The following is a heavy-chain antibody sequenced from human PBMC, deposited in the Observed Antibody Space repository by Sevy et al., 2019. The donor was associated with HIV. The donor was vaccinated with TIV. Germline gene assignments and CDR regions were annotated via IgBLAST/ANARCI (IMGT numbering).Heavy chain of an antibody. Sequence: GGSLRLSCAASGFTFSSYAMSWVRQAPGKGLEWVSAITASGGSTYYADSVKGRFTISRDNSRNTLYLQMNSLRAEDSAVYYCVKERPVAVAGYWGQGTLVTVSS. CDR2: ITASGGST. J-gene: IGHJ4*02. D-gene: IGHD6-19*01. CDR1: GFTFSSYA. V-gene: IGHV3-23*01. CDR3: VKERPVAVAGY.